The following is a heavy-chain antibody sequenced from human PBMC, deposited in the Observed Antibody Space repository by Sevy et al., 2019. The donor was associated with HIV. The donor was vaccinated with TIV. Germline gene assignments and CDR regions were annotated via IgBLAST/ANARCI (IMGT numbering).Heavy chain of an antibody. D-gene: IGHD2-15*01. CDR2: ISYDGSNK. V-gene: IGHV3-30*18. CDR3: AKAGGGGIVVVVAATPPFGY. Sequence: GGSLRLSCAASGFTFSSYGMHWVRQAPGKGLEWVAVISYDGSNKYYADSVKGRFTISRDNSKNTLYLQMNSLRAEDTAVYYCAKAGGGGIVVVVAATPPFGYWGQGTLVTVSS. J-gene: IGHJ4*02. CDR1: GFTFSSYG.